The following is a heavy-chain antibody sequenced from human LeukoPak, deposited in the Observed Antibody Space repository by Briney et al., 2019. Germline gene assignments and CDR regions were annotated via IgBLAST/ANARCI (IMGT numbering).Heavy chain of an antibody. CDR3: AKSGEVGASSPLDFDY. J-gene: IGHJ4*02. Sequence: GGSLRLSCAASGFTFDDYAMHWVRQAPGKGLEWVSGISWNSGSIGYADSVKGRFTISRDNAKNSLYLQMSSLRAEDTALYYCAKSGEVGASSPLDFDYWGQGTLVTVSS. D-gene: IGHD1-26*01. CDR2: ISWNSGSI. CDR1: GFTFDDYA. V-gene: IGHV3-9*01.